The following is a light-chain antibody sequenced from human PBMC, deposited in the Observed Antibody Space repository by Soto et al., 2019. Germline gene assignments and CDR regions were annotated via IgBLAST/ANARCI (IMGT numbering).Light chain of an antibody. J-gene: IGLJ1*01. V-gene: IGLV2-8*01. CDR2: EVN. CDR3: SSYAGSGDV. CDR1: SSDVGGYNY. Sequence: QSVLTQPPSASGSPGLSVAISCTGTSSDVGGYNYVSWYQQHPGKAPKLMIYEVNKRPSGVPDRFSGSKSGNTASLTVSGLQAEDEADYYCSSYAGSGDVFGTGTKVTVL.